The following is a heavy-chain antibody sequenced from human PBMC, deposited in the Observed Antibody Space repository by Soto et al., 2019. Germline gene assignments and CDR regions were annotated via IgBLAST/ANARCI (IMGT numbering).Heavy chain of an antibody. CDR1: GFTFSSYG. D-gene: IGHD3-22*01. J-gene: IGHJ4*02. Sequence: PGGSLRLSCAASGFTFSSYGMHWVRQAPGKGLEWVAVISYDGSNKYYADSVKGRFTISRDNSKNTLYLQMNSLRAEDTAVYYCAKGVVVIDYWGQGTLVTVSS. V-gene: IGHV3-30*18. CDR3: AKGVVVIDY. CDR2: ISYDGSNK.